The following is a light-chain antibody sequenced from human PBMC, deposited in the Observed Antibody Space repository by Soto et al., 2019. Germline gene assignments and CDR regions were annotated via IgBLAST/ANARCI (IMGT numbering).Light chain of an antibody. V-gene: IGLV1-40*01. Sequence: QSVLTQPPSVSEAPGQRVTISCTGSSSNIGAGYDVHWYQQLPGTAPKLLIYGNSNRPSGVPDRFSGYKSGTSASLAITGLQAEDEADYYCQSYDSSLSGYVFGTGTKLTVL. J-gene: IGLJ1*01. CDR1: SSNIGAGYD. CDR3: QSYDSSLSGYV. CDR2: GNS.